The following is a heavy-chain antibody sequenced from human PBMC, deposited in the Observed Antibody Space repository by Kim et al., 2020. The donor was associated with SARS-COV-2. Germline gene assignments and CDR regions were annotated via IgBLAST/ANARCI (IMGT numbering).Heavy chain of an antibody. CDR2: IYTSGST. D-gene: IGHD3-22*01. Sequence: SETLSLTCTVSGGSISSGSYYWSWIRQPAGKGLEWIGRIYTSGSTNYNPSLKSRVTISVDTSKNQFSLKLSSVTAADTAVYYCARARSGYYFYGMDVWGQGTPVTVSS. CDR1: GGSISSGSYY. CDR3: ARARSGYYFYGMDV. V-gene: IGHV4-61*02. J-gene: IGHJ6*02.